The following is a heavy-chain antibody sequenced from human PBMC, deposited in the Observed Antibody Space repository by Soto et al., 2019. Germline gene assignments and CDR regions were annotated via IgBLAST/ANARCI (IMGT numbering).Heavy chain of an antibody. V-gene: IGHV3-48*02. D-gene: IGHD3-10*01. CDR3: ARHGDTRVRGVIDYFDY. Sequence: LRVSCTASEFTIGSYGMNRVSQAPGKGLEWVSYISSRSSTIYYADSVKGRFTISRDNAKNSLYLQMNSLRDEDTAVYHCARHGDTRVRGVIDYFDYWRQGTLVTVSS. CDR2: ISSRSSTI. CDR1: EFTIGSYG. J-gene: IGHJ4*02.